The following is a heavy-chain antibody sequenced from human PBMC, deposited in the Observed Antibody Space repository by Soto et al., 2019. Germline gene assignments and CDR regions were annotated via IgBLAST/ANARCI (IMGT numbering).Heavy chain of an antibody. J-gene: IGHJ5*02. D-gene: IGHD1-7*01. CDR2: IIPIFGTA. CDR3: ARDPGLELHFRNWFDP. CDR1: GGTFSSYA. V-gene: IGHV1-69*13. Sequence: SVKVSCKASGGTFSSYAISWVREAPGQGLEWMGGIIPIFGTANYAQKFQGRVTITADESTSTAYMELSSLRSEDTAVYYCARDPGLELHFRNWFDPWGQGTLVTVSS.